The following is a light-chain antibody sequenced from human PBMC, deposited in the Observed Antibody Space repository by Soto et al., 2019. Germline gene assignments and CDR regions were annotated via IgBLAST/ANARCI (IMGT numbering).Light chain of an antibody. J-gene: IGKJ5*01. CDR3: QQRSNWPLST. CDR2: DAS. V-gene: IGKV3-11*01. Sequence: EIVLTQSPATLSLSPGERATLSCRASQSVSSSLAWYQQKPGQAPRLLIYDASNRATGIPARFSGSGSGTDFTLTISSLESEDFAVYYCQQRSNWPLSTFGQGTRLEIK. CDR1: QSVSSS.